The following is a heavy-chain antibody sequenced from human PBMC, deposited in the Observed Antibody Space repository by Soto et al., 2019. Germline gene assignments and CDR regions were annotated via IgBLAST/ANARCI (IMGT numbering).Heavy chain of an antibody. J-gene: IGHJ4*02. D-gene: IGHD1-1*01. CDR1: GYSFSNYS. CDR3: AIDAVQLWPRYYVDY. V-gene: IGHV1-46*01. Sequence: VQLVQSGSEVKKPGASVQVSCKTSGYSFSNYSMHWVRQFPGQGLEWMGKINPNGGSTSLAHTFKDAVTVTKDTSTNTVDMELSRLTSKDTAVYYCAIDAVQLWPRYYVDYWCQGNLVTVSS. CDR2: INPNGGST.